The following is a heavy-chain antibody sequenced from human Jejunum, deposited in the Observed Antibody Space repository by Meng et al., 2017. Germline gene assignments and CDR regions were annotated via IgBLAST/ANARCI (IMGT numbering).Heavy chain of an antibody. J-gene: IGHJ5*02. CDR2: FYYGGNT. V-gene: IGHV4-39*02. D-gene: IGHD4-23*01. Sequence: GSLRLSCSVSGGPINSKTDYWAWLRQPPGKGLEWIGSFYYGGNTFYNSSLRSRVIISIDRSKNLFSLQLNSLTAADTAVYYCARATTVVTPSWFDPWGPGTLVTVSS. CDR3: ARATTVVTPSWFDP. CDR1: GGPINSKTDY.